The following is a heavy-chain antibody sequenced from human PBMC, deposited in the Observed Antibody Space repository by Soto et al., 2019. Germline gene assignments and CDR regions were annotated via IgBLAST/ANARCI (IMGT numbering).Heavy chain of an antibody. CDR2: ISAYNGNT. D-gene: IGHD6-13*01. CDR3: ARDNALSSSYTMDV. CDR1: GYTFTSYG. Sequence: QVQLVQSGAEVKKPGASVKVSCKASGYTFTSYGISWVRQAPGQGLEWMGWISAYNGNTNYAQKLQGRDTMTTDTATSTADMELRSLRSDDTAVYYCARDNALSSSYTMDVWGQGTTVTVSS. J-gene: IGHJ6*02. V-gene: IGHV1-18*01.